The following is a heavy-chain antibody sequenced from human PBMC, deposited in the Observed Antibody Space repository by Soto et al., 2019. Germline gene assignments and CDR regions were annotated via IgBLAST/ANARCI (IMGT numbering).Heavy chain of an antibody. D-gene: IGHD2-21*02. CDR3: ARGEPPTYCGGDCPNFDY. V-gene: IGHV3-33*01. CDR1: GFTFSSYG. J-gene: IGHJ4*02. Sequence: GGSLRLSCAASGFTFSSYGMHWVRQAPGKGLEWVAVIWYDGSNKYYADSVKGRFTISRDNSKNTLYLQMNSLRAEDTAVYYCARGEPPTYCGGDCPNFDYWGQGTLVTVSS. CDR2: IWYDGSNK.